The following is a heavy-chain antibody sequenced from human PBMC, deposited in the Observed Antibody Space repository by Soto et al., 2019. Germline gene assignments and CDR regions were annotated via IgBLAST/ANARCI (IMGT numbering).Heavy chain of an antibody. CDR2: ISYDGSNK. Sequence: GGSLRLSCAASGFTFSSYGMHWVRQAPGKRLEWVAVISYDGSNKYYADSVKGRFTISRDNSKNTLYLQMNSLRAEDTAVYYCAKDRGGDYYFDYWGQGTLVTVSS. V-gene: IGHV3-30*18. CDR1: GFTFSSYG. CDR3: AKDRGGDYYFDY. J-gene: IGHJ4*02. D-gene: IGHD4-17*01.